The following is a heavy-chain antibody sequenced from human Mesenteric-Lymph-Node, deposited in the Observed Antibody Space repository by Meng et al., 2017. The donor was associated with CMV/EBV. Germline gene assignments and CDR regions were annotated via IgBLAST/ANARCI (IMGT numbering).Heavy chain of an antibody. V-gene: IGHV1-69*02. CDR1: GGTFSSYT. CDR3: AGGIAAAGSRWFDP. CDR2: IIPILGIA. Sequence: QVQLVQSGAEVKKPGSSVKVSCKASGGTFSSYTISWVRQAPGQGLEWMGRIIPILGIANYAQKFQGRVTITADKSTSTAYMELSSLRSEDTAGYYCAGGIAAAGSRWFDPWGQGTLVTVSS. J-gene: IGHJ5*02. D-gene: IGHD6-13*01.